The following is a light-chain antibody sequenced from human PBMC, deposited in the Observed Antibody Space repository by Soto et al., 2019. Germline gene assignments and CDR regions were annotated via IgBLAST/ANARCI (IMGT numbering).Light chain of an antibody. Sequence: QSVLTQPASVSGSPGQSITISCTGTSSDVGGYNYVSWYQRHPGKAPKLLIYDVSNRPSGVSNRFSGSKSDNTASLTISGLQPEDEADYYCISYTTSNTRQIVFGTGTKVTVL. CDR1: SSDVGGYNY. CDR2: DVS. J-gene: IGLJ1*01. V-gene: IGLV2-14*03. CDR3: ISYTTSNTRQIV.